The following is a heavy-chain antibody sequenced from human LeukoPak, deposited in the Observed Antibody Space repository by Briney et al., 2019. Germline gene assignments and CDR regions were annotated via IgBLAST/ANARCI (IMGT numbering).Heavy chain of an antibody. J-gene: IGHJ4*02. CDR1: GYTFTSYG. V-gene: IGHV1-18*01. Sequence: ASVKVSCXASGYTFTSYGISWVRQAPGQGLEWMGWISAYNGNTNYAQKHQGRVTMTTDTSTSTAYMVLRSLRSDDTAVYYCARDGGWGYSYGADYWGQGTLVTVSS. CDR3: ARDGGWGYSYGADY. D-gene: IGHD5-18*01. CDR2: ISAYNGNT.